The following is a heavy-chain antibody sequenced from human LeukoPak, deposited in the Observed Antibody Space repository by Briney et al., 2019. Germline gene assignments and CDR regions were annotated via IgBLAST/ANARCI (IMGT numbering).Heavy chain of an antibody. CDR3: ARDGVAY. Sequence: GGSLRLSCAASGFTFSSYWMTWVRQPPGKGLEWVATVEEDGDKRYYVDSVKGRFTISGDNAKNSLYLQMNSLRAEDTAVYYCARDGVAYWGQGTLVIVSS. V-gene: IGHV3-7*03. J-gene: IGHJ4*02. CDR2: VEEDGDKR. D-gene: IGHD2-15*01. CDR1: GFTFSSYW.